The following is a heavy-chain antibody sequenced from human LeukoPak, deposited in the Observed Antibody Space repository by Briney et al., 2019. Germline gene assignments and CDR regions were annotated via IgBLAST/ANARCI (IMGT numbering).Heavy chain of an antibody. V-gene: IGHV3-11*06. CDR3: ARGAGSGTFDY. CDR2: ISSSSSYT. CDR1: GFTFSDYY. Sequence: PGGSLRLSCAASGFTFSDYYMSWIRQAPGKGLEWVSCISSSSSYTNYAESVKGRFTISRDNAKNSLYLQMDSLRAEDTAVYYCARGAGSGTFDYWGQGTLVTVSS. D-gene: IGHD3-10*01. J-gene: IGHJ4*02.